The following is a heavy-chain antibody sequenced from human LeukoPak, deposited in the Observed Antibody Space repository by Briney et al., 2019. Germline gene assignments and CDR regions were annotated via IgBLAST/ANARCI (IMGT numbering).Heavy chain of an antibody. Sequence: GGSLRLSCAASGFTFSSYAMSWARQAPGKGLEWVSGISGSGGNTYYADSVKGRFTISRDNSKNTLYLQMNSLRAEDTAVYYCAKDPSLSYDSSGYYYHYWGQGTLVTVSS. J-gene: IGHJ4*02. D-gene: IGHD3-22*01. CDR3: AKDPSLSYDSSGYYYHY. CDR1: GFTFSSYA. V-gene: IGHV3-23*01. CDR2: ISGSGGNT.